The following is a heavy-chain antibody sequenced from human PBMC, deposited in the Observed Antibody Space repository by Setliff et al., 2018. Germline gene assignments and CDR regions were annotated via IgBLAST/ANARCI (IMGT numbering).Heavy chain of an antibody. Sequence: GESLKISCAVSGFTFSYAWMHWVRQAPGKGLEWVGRIKSKTDGGSVDYAAPVKDRFTISRDDSKATLYLYMDSLKTEDTAVYYCTTDRAGCYGTTCFNAFEIWGQGALVTVSS. CDR3: TTDRAGCYGTTCFNAFEI. J-gene: IGHJ4*02. CDR2: IKSKTDGGSV. D-gene: IGHD2-2*01. V-gene: IGHV3-15*07. CDR1: GFTFSYAW.